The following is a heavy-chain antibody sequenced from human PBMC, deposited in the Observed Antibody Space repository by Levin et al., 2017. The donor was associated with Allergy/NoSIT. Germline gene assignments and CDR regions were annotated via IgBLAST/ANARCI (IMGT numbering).Heavy chain of an antibody. CDR2: INSDGSST. CDR1: GFTFSSYW. J-gene: IGHJ4*02. Sequence: GESLKISCAASGFTFSSYWMHWVRQAPGKGLVWVSRINSDGSSTSYADSVKGRFTISRDNAKNTLYLQMNSLRAEDTAVYYCARAPPRTGPPLNYWGQGTLVTVSS. V-gene: IGHV3-74*01. D-gene: IGHD3-16*02. CDR3: ARAPPRTGPPLNY.